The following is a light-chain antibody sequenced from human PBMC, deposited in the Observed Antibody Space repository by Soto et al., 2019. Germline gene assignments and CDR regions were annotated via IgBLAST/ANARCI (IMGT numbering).Light chain of an antibody. CDR3: QQSYSTPWT. CDR1: QSISSY. J-gene: IGKJ1*01. CDR2: AAS. Sequence: DIQMTQSPSSLSASVGDRVTITCRASQSISSYLNWYQQKPGKAPKLLIYAASSLQSGVTSRFSGSRSGTDFTLTISSLQPEDFATYYCQQSYSTPWTFGQGTKVEIK. V-gene: IGKV1-39*01.